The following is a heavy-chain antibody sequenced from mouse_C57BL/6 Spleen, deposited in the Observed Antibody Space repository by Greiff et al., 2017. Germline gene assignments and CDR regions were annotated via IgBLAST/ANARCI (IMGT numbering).Heavy chain of an antibody. D-gene: IGHD1-1*01. Sequence: VQLKQSGPELVKPGASVKISCKASGYSFTGYYMHWVKQSSEKSLEWIGEINPSTGGTSYNQKFKGKATLTVDKSSSTAYMQLKSLTSEDSAVYYCARDFTTVVAFDYWGQGTTLTVSS. J-gene: IGHJ2*01. CDR1: GYSFTGYY. CDR2: INPSTGGT. CDR3: ARDFTTVVAFDY. V-gene: IGHV1-43*01.